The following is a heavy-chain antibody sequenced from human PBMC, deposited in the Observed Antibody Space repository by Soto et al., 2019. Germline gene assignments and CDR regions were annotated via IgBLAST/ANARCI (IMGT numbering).Heavy chain of an antibody. CDR3: ARRVVVVVAATLWFDP. Sequence: SETLSLTCTVSGGSISSSSYYWGWIRQPPGKGLEWIGSIYYSGSTNYNPSLKSRVTISVDTSKNQFSLKLSSVTAADTAVYYCARRVVVVVAATLWFDPWGQGTLVTVSS. J-gene: IGHJ5*02. CDR2: IYYSGST. CDR1: GGSISSSSYY. D-gene: IGHD2-15*01. V-gene: IGHV4-39*07.